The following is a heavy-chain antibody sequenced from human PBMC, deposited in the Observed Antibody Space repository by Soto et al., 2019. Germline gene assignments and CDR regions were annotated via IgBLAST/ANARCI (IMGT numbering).Heavy chain of an antibody. CDR1: GGTFRNYP. CDR2: IFTLTDIP. Sequence: QVQLVQSGTEVKKPGSSVKVSCKASGGTFRNYPINWVRQAPGQGLEWMGSIFTLTDIPDNAQNFQARLTISADKSTSTAYMELSSLTSDDTAMYFCARGPLVVLNYFESWGQGTLVTVSS. J-gene: IGHJ4*02. V-gene: IGHV1-69*02. CDR3: ARGPLVVLNYFES.